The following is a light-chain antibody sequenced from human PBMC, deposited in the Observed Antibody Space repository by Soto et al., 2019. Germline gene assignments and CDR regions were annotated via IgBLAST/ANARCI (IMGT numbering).Light chain of an antibody. CDR2: DAS. Sequence: EIVLTQSPGTPSLSPGERATLSCRASQSVSSYLAWYQQKPGQAPRLLIYDASNRATGIPARFSGSGSGTDFTLTISSLEPEDFAVYYCQQRSNWPPTFGQGTRLEIK. J-gene: IGKJ5*01. CDR3: QQRSNWPPT. V-gene: IGKV3-11*01. CDR1: QSVSSY.